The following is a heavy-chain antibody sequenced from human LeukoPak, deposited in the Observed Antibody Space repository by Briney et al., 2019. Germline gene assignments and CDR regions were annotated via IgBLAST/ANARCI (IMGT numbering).Heavy chain of an antibody. CDR1: GFTFSSYW. D-gene: IGHD6-19*01. J-gene: IGHJ4*02. CDR3: ARDRGWYDY. Sequence: GGSLRLSCADSGFTFSSYWMSWVRQAPGKGLEWVANIKQDGSEEYYVDSVKGRFTISRDNAKNSLYLQMNSLRVEDTAVYYCARDRGWYDYWGQGTLVTVSS. V-gene: IGHV3-7*03. CDR2: IKQDGSEE.